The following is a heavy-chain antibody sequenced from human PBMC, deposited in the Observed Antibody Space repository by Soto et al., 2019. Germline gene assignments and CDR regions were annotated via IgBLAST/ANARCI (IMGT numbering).Heavy chain of an antibody. CDR2: ISAYNGNT. D-gene: IGHD3-16*01. CDR3: ARGGTPLAY. CDR1: GYTFTNFG. Sequence: QVQLVQSGAEVKKPGASVKVSCKASGYTFTNFGISWVRQAPGQGLEWMGWISAYNGNTNYAQNFQGRVTMTTDTSTNTAYIELRSLRSDETSVYYCARGGTPLAYWGQGTLVTVSS. V-gene: IGHV1-18*01. J-gene: IGHJ4*02.